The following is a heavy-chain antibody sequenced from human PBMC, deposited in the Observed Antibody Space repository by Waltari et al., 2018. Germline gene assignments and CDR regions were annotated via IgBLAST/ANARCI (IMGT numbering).Heavy chain of an antibody. Sequence: QVQLVESGGGVVQPGKSLRLSCAGSGFGFSSFGIHWVRQAPGKGWEGVAIIWFDGSKIYYADSVKGRFTISRDNSRNTVYLQMNSLRPEDSGVYYCARCPDEYNYYYMEVWGRGTTVSVSS. V-gene: IGHV3-33*08. CDR3: ARCPDEYNYYYMEV. CDR1: GFGFSSFG. J-gene: IGHJ6*03. CDR2: IWFDGSKI.